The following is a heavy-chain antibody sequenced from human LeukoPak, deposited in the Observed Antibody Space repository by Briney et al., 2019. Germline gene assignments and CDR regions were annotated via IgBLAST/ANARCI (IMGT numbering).Heavy chain of an antibody. V-gene: IGHV3-23*01. CDR1: GFTFSSYA. D-gene: IGHD2-21*02. CDR2: ISGSGGST. J-gene: IGHJ4*02. CDR3: AKGYIVVVTGSVGYFDY. Sequence: PGGSLRLSCAASGFTFSSYAMSWVRQAPGKGLEWVSAISGSGGSTYYADSVKGRFTIPRDNSKNTLYLQMNSLRAEDTAVYYCAKGYIVVVTGSVGYFDYWGQGTLVTVSS.